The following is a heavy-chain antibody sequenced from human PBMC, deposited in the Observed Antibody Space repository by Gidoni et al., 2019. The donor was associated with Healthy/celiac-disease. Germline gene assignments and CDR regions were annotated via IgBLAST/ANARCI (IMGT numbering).Heavy chain of an antibody. CDR2: IYSGGST. D-gene: IGHD3-16*01. CDR1: GFTVSSNY. CDR3: AREGTFYAFDI. J-gene: IGHJ3*02. V-gene: IGHV3-53*04. Sequence: EVQLVESGGGLVQPGVSLRLSCAASGFTVSSNYMSWVRQAPGKGLEWVLVIYSGGSTYYADSVKGRFTISRQNSKNTLYLQMNSLRAEDTAVYYCAREGTFYAFDIWGQGTMVTVSS.